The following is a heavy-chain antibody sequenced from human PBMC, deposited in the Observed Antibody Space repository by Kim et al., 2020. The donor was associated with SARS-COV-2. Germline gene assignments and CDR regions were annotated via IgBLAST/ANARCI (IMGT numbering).Heavy chain of an antibody. CDR3: ARDLATVVTPTGRAFDI. Sequence: SVKVSCKASGGTFSSYAISWVRQAPGQGLEWMGGIIPIFGTANYAQKFQGRVTITADESTSTAYMELSSLRSEDTAVYYCARDLATVVTPTGRAFDIWGQGTMVTVSS. D-gene: IGHD2-15*01. J-gene: IGHJ3*02. CDR1: GGTFSSYA. CDR2: IIPIFGTA. V-gene: IGHV1-69*13.